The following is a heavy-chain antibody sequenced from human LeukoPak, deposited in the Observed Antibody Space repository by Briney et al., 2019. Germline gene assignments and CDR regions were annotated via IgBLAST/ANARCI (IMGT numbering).Heavy chain of an antibody. V-gene: IGHV3-69-1*01. CDR2: MSRSGVI. CDR3: ARDVYYGSGSPRLDY. J-gene: IGHJ4*02. Sequence: GGPLRLSCAASGFTFSDYNMNWVRQVPGKGLESVSYMSRSGVIYYADSVKGRFTISRDNAKNSLYLQMNSLRAGDTAVYYCARDVYYGSGSPRLDYWGQGTLVTVSS. D-gene: IGHD3-10*01. CDR1: GFTFSDYN.